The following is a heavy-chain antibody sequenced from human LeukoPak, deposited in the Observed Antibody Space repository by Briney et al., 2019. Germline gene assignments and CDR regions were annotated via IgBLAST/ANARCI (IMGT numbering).Heavy chain of an antibody. CDR2: VIPIFGTA. J-gene: IGHJ6*03. Sequence: SVKVSCKASGGTFISYAISWVRQAPGQGLEWMGGVIPIFGTANYAQKFQGRVTITADKSTSTAYMELSSLRSEDTAVYYCASYYYDSSGYGYYYYYMDVWGKGTTVTVSS. CDR3: ASYYYDSSGYGYYYYYMDV. CDR1: GGTFISYA. D-gene: IGHD3-22*01. V-gene: IGHV1-69*06.